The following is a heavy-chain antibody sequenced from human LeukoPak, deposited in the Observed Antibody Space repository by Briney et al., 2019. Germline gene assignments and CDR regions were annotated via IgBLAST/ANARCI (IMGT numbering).Heavy chain of an antibody. V-gene: IGHV3-64D*06. J-gene: IGHJ4*02. Sequence: GGSLRLSCSASGFTFSNFAMHWVRQAPGKGLEYVSAISRNGDSTYYADSVKGRFTISRYNSKNTLYLQMSSLRTEDTAVYYCVNQISGWVYWGQGTLVTVSS. CDR3: VNQISGWVY. CDR1: GFTFSNFA. D-gene: IGHD6-19*01. CDR2: ISRNGDST.